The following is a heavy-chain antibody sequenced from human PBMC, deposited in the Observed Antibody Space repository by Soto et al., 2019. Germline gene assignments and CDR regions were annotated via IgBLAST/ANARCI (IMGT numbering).Heavy chain of an antibody. CDR2: IYPDDSDT. CDR3: ARHGSSSTSNYYYYGMDV. J-gene: IGHJ6*02. CDR1: GYSFTTYW. D-gene: IGHD3-10*01. Sequence: SGESLKISCKASGYSFTTYWIGWVRQMPGRGLEWMGIIYPDDSDTRYSPSFQGQATISADKSISTTYLQWSSLKASDTAMYYCARHGSSSTSNYYYYGMDVWGQGTTVTVSS. V-gene: IGHV5-51*01.